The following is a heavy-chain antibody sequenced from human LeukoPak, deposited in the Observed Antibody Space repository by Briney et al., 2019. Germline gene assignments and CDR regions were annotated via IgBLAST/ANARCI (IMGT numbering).Heavy chain of an antibody. Sequence: GGSLRLSCAASGFTFSSYAMNWVRQTPGKGLEWVSVIYSTGGTKHADSVKGRFTISRDNSKNTLYLQMNSLRVEDTAVYYCARTRYNWNDVPYWGQGTLVTVSS. CDR1: GFTFSSYA. CDR2: IYSTGGT. V-gene: IGHV3-53*01. D-gene: IGHD1-20*01. J-gene: IGHJ4*02. CDR3: ARTRYNWNDVPY.